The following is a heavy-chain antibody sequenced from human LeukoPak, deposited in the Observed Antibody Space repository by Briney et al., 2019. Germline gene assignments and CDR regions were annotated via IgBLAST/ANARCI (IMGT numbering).Heavy chain of an antibody. J-gene: IGHJ5*02. Sequence: SGGSLRLSCAASGFTFSSYAMSWVRQAPGKGLEWVSAISGSGGSTYYADSVKGRFTISRDNSKNTLYLQMNSLRAEDTAVYYCAKEGAMVRGVKGFDPWGQGTLVTVSS. CDR2: ISGSGGST. CDR3: AKEGAMVRGVKGFDP. V-gene: IGHV3-23*01. D-gene: IGHD3-10*01. CDR1: GFTFSSYA.